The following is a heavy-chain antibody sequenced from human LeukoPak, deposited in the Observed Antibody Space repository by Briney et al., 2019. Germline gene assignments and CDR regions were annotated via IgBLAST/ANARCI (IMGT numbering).Heavy chain of an antibody. CDR1: EFTFSSYW. CDR2: IKQDGSEK. Sequence: GGSLRLSCAASEFTFSSYWMSWVRQAPGKGLEWVANIKQDGSEKYYVDSVKGRFTISRDNAKNSLYLQMNSLRAEDTAVYYCARDSIRNWFDPWGQGTLVTVSS. V-gene: IGHV3-7*01. CDR3: ARDSIRNWFDP. J-gene: IGHJ5*02. D-gene: IGHD2/OR15-2a*01.